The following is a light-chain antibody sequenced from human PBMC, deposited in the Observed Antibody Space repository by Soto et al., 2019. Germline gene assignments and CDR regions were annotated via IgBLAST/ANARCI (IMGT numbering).Light chain of an antibody. CDR1: QSVSSN. Sequence: EIVMTQSPANLSVSPGERATLSCRASQSVSSNLAWYQQKPGQGPRLLIYGASTRATSIPRRFGGSGSGTEFTLTTNTLLSEDCAVYYCQQYNKWPPYTFGQGTKLESK. J-gene: IGKJ2*01. CDR3: QQYNKWPPYT. CDR2: GAS. V-gene: IGKV3-15*01.